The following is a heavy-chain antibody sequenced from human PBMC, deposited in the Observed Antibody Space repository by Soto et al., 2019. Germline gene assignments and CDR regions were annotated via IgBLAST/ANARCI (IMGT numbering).Heavy chain of an antibody. CDR3: GRDQSGTGYYLDWFDP. J-gene: IGHJ5*02. CDR2: ISTYNGDT. D-gene: IGHD1-26*01. CDR1: GYTFTRSG. V-gene: IGHV1-18*01. Sequence: ASVKVSCKASGYTFTRSGISWVRQAPGQGLEWMGWISTYNGDTNYSQKFEGRVTFTTDTSTSTVNMELISLRSEDTAVYYCGRDQSGTGYYLDWFDPWGQGTLVTVSS.